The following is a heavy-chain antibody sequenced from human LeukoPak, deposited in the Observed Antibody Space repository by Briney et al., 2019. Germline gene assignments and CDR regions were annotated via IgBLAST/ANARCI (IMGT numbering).Heavy chain of an antibody. D-gene: IGHD3-9*01. J-gene: IGHJ4*02. CDR2: IYYSGST. CDR3: ARHVAKRYFDY. CDR1: GGSISSYY. Sequence: SGTLSLTCTVSGGSISSYYWSWIRQPPGKGLEWIGYIYYSGSTNYNPSLKSRVTISVDTSKNQFSLKLSSVTAADTAVYYCARHVAKRYFDYWGQGTLVTVSS. V-gene: IGHV4-59*08.